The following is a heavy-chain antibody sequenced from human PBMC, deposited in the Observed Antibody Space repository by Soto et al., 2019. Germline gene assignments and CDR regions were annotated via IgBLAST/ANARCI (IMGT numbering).Heavy chain of an antibody. CDR1: GFIFSNYA. D-gene: IGHD6-19*01. Sequence: GGSLRLSCSASGFIFSNYAMHWVRLAPGKGLEFVSAISDNGGSTYYAASVRGRFTISRDKSKNTLYLQMSSLRAEDTAVYYCVKDPYSGGWYGYFLHWGQGTLVTVSS. J-gene: IGHJ1*01. V-gene: IGHV3-64D*06. CDR2: ISDNGGST. CDR3: VKDPYSGGWYGYFLH.